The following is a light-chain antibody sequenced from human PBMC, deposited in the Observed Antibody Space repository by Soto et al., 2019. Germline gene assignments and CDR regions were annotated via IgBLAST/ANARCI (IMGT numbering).Light chain of an antibody. Sequence: TQMTQSPSSLSASVGDRVTITCRASQSISSYLNWYQQKPGKAPKLLIYAASSLQSGVPSRFSGSGSGTDFTLTISSLQPEDFATYYCQQSYSNPETFGQGTKVDIK. CDR3: QQSYSNPET. CDR2: AAS. J-gene: IGKJ1*01. CDR1: QSISSY. V-gene: IGKV1-39*01.